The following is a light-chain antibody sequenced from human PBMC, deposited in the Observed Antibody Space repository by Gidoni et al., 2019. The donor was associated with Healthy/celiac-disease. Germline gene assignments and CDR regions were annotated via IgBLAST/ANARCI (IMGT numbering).Light chain of an antibody. J-gene: IGKJ3*01. CDR3: HQYGSSPLFT. Sequence: EIVLTQSPGTLSLSPGERATLSCRASQSVSSSYFAGYQQKPGQAPRLLIYGASSRATGIPDRFSGSGSGTDFTLTISRLEPEDCAVYYCHQYGSSPLFTFGPGTKVDIK. V-gene: IGKV3-20*01. CDR2: GAS. CDR1: QSVSSSY.